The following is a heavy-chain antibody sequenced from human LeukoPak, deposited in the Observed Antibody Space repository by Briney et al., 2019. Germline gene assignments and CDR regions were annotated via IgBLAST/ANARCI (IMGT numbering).Heavy chain of an antibody. CDR1: GFTFSTYS. Sequence: PGGSLRLSCAASGFTFSTYSMNWVRQAPGKGLEWVSSISTSGTYIYYADSLKGRFTISRDNAKNSLYLHMHSLRAEDTAVYYCARDLADYSDYWGQGTLVTVSS. V-gene: IGHV3-21*01. CDR2: ISTSGTYI. CDR3: ARDLADYSDY. D-gene: IGHD2-21*01. J-gene: IGHJ4*02.